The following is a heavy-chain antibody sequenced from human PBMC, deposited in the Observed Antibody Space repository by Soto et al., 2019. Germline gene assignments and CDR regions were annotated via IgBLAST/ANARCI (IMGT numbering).Heavy chain of an antibody. CDR3: ARDPRYDFWSGYYRGGWFDP. CDR2: IIPIFGTA. V-gene: IGHV1-69*01. Sequence: QVQLVQSGAEVKKPGSSVKVSCKASGGTFSSYAISWVRQAPGQGLEWMGGIIPIFGTANYAQKFQGRVTITADESTSTAYMELRSLRSEDTAVYYCARDPRYDFWSGYYRGGWFDPWGQGTLVTVSS. CDR1: GGTFSSYA. D-gene: IGHD3-3*01. J-gene: IGHJ5*02.